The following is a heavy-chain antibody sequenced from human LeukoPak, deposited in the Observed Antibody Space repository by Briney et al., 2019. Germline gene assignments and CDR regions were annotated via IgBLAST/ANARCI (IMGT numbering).Heavy chain of an antibody. Sequence: GGSLRLSCSASGCSFISYVMQWFRQAPGKGREGVAFIRYDGSNKYYADSVKGRFTISRDNSKNTLYLQMTSLRAVATAVYYCRNGGYYYDSSGYDSLVYWGQGTLVTVSS. CDR1: GCSFISYV. J-gene: IGHJ4*02. V-gene: IGHV3-30*02. CDR3: RNGGYYYDSSGYDSLVY. D-gene: IGHD3-22*01. CDR2: IRYDGSNK.